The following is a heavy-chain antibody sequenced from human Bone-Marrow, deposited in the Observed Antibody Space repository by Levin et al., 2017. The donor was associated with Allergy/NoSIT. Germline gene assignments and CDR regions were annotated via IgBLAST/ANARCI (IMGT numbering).Heavy chain of an antibody. D-gene: IGHD3-22*01. CDR1: GGSISSSSYY. CDR2: IYYSGST. V-gene: IGHV4-39*01. CDR3: ARHIADRITMIVVVIRASQNWFDP. J-gene: IGHJ5*02. Sequence: SETLSLTCTVSGGSISSSSYYWGWIRQPPGKGLEWIGSIYYSGSTYYNPSLKSRVTISVDTSKNQFSLKLSSVTAADTAVYYCARHIADRITMIVVVIRASQNWFDPWGQGTLVTVSS.